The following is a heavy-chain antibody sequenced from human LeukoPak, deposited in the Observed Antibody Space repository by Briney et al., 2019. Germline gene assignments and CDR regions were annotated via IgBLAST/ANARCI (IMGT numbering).Heavy chain of an antibody. V-gene: IGHV1-46*01. D-gene: IGHD1-26*01. CDR2: INPSGGST. J-gene: IGHJ5*02. CDR3: ARDNSVGDTAWWFDP. CDR1: GYTFTSYY. Sequence: GASVKVSCKASGYTFTSYYMHWVRQAPGQGLEWMGIINPSGGSTSYAQKFQGRLSLTRDMSTSTDYMEPSSLRSEDTAVYYCARDNSVGDTAWWFDPWGQGTLVTVSS.